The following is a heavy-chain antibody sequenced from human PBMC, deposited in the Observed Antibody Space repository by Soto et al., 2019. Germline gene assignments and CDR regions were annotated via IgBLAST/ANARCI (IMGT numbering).Heavy chain of an antibody. CDR3: ASALRYCMRSSCHDDGMDI. Sequence: GGSLRLSCAASGFTFSSYSMNWVRQAPGKGLELVSSISSSSSYIYYADSVKGRFTISRDNAKNSLYLQMNSLRAEDTVVYCGASALRYCMRSSCHDDGMDIWGQGTMVTVSS. CDR1: GFTFSSYS. D-gene: IGHD2-2*01. J-gene: IGHJ6*02. V-gene: IGHV3-21*01. CDR2: ISSSSSYI.